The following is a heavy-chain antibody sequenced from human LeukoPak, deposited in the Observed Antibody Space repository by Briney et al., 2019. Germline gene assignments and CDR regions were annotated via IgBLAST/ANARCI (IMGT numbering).Heavy chain of an antibody. V-gene: IGHV1-24*01. CDR3: ARESHYSNSPDY. J-gene: IGHJ4*02. CDR1: GYTLTELS. CDR2: FDPEDGET. Sequence: GASVKVSCKVSGYTLTELSMHWVRQAPGKGLEWMGGFDPEDGETIYAQKFQGRVTMTRDTSTSTVYMELSSLRSEDTAVYYCARESHYSNSPDYWGQGTLVTVSS. D-gene: IGHD4-11*01.